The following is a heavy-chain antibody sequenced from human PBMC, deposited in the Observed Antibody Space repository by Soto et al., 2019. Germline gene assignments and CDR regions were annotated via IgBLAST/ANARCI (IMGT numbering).Heavy chain of an antibody. V-gene: IGHV1-8*01. J-gene: IGHJ3*02. D-gene: IGHD6-13*01. Sequence: GVSVKVSCEASGYTFSSYDITWVRQTTGQGLEWMGWMNPNSGNTGYAQKFQGRVTMTRNTSISTAYMELSSLRSQDTAVFYCASGIADVYGALDIWGQGTMVTVSS. CDR3: ASGIADVYGALDI. CDR2: MNPNSGNT. CDR1: GYTFSSYD.